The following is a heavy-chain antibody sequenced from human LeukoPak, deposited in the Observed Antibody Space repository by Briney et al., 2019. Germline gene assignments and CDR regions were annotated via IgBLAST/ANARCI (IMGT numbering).Heavy chain of an antibody. D-gene: IGHD2-15*01. CDR3: AGTWSFDY. CDR1: GFTFSNDW. V-gene: IGHV3-74*01. J-gene: IGHJ4*02. CDR2: ISGDGTTT. Sequence: GGSLRLSRAVSGFTFSNDWMHWVRQAPWKGLLWVSRISGDGTTTNYADSVKGRFTISRDNAKNTLYLQMDSLRAEDTAVYYCAGTWSFDYWGQGTLVTVSS.